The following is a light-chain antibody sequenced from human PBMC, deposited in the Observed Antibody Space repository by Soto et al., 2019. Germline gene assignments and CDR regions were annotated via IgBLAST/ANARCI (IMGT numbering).Light chain of an antibody. CDR3: QQYNNWQIT. V-gene: IGKV3-15*01. CDR2: GAS. J-gene: IGKJ5*01. CDR1: QSVSSN. Sequence: EIVMTQSPATLSVSPGERATLSCRASQSVSSNLAGYQQKPGQAPRLLIYGASTRATGIPARFSGSGSGTEFTLTISSLQSEDFAVYYCQQYNNWQITFGQGTRLEIK.